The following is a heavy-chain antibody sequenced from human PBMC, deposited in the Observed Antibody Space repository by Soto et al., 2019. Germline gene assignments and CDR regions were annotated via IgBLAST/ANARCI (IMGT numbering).Heavy chain of an antibody. CDR2: LYDSGST. J-gene: IGHJ4*02. CDR3: ARGPSGDKVDS. D-gene: IGHD7-27*01. V-gene: IGHV4-30-4*01. Sequence: QVQLQESGPGLVKPSQTLSLTCTVSGGSISSAYYYWSWIRQPPGKGLEWIGHLYDSGSTYSNPSLQSQVTISMDTYKNQLSLKLSSVTAADTAVYYCARGPSGDKVDSWGQGTLVTVSS. CDR1: GGSISSAYYY.